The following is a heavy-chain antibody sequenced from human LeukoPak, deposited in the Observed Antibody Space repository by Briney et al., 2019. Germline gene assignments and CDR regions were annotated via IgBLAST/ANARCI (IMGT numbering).Heavy chain of an antibody. J-gene: IGHJ4*02. CDR3: ARNQYTSGWYGGDY. CDR1: GFTFSSHS. CDR2: ISSSGNKI. D-gene: IGHD6-19*01. Sequence: GGSLRLSCVVSGFTFSSHSMNWVRQAPGKGLEWVSSISSSGNKIYYADSVKGRFTISRDNAKNSLYLQMNSLRAEDTAVYYCARNQYTSGWYGGDYWGQGTLVTVSS. V-gene: IGHV3-21*01.